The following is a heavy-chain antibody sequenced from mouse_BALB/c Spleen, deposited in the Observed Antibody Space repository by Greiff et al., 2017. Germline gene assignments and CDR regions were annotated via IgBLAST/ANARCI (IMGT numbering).Heavy chain of an antibody. CDR2: IDPENGDT. Sequence: EVQLQQSGAELVRSGASVKLSCTASGFNIKDYYMHWVKQRPEQGLEWIGWIDPENGDTEYAPKFQGKATMTAATSSNTAYLQLSSLTSEDTAVYYCKDDFPYWGQGTLVTVSA. CDR3: KDDFPY. V-gene: IGHV14-4*02. J-gene: IGHJ3*01. CDR1: GFNIKDYY. D-gene: IGHD2-4*01.